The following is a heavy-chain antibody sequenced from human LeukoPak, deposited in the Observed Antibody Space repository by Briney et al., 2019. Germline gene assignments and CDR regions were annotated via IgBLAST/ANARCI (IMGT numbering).Heavy chain of an antibody. D-gene: IGHD3-22*01. J-gene: IGHJ4*02. V-gene: IGHV3-53*05. CDR2: IYSGGST. CDR3: AKAMYYDSSGYYHFDY. Sequence: PGGSLRLSCAASGFTVSSNYMSWVRQAPGKGLEWVSVIYSGGSTYYADSVKGRFTISRDNAKNSLYLQMNSLRAEDTALYYCAKAMYYDSSGYYHFDYWGQGTLVTVSS. CDR1: GFTVSSNY.